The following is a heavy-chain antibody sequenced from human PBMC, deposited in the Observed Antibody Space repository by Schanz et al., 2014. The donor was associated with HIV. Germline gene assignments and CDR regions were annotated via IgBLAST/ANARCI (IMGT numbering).Heavy chain of an antibody. CDR3: ARDNEERDIWTGNYYYYGMDV. Sequence: QVQLVESGGGLVKPGGSLRLSCAASGFTFSDYYMSWIRQAPGKGLEWVSYISSGSTTIHYADSVMGRFTISRDNAKNSMYLVMNSLRDEDTAVYYCARDNEERDIWTGNYYYYGMDVWGQGTTVTVAS. V-gene: IGHV3-11*04. CDR2: ISSGSTTI. D-gene: IGHD3-9*01. CDR1: GFTFSDYY. J-gene: IGHJ6*02.